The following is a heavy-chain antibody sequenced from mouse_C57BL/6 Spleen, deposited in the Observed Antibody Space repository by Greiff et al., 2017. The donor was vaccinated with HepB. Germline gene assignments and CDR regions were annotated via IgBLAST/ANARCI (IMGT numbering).Heavy chain of an antibody. CDR1: GFSLTSYG. CDR2: IWGVGST. D-gene: IGHD3-2*02. CDR3: ARSSGYWDYYAMDY. Sequence: QVQLKQSGPGLVAPSQSLSITCTVSGFSLTSYGVDWVRQSPGKGLEWLGVIWGVGSTNYNSALKSRLSISKDNSKSQVFLKMNSLQTDDTAMYYCARSSGYWDYYAMDYWGQGTSVTVSS. J-gene: IGHJ4*01. V-gene: IGHV2-6*01.